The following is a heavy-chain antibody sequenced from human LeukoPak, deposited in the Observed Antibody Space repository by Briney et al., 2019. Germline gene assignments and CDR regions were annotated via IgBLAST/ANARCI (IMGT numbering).Heavy chain of an antibody. D-gene: IGHD3-16*02. Sequence: NPSETLSLTCAVYGGSFSGYYWSWSRQPPGRGLEWIGEINHSGSTNYNPSIKSRVTISVDTSKNQFSLKLSAVTAADTAVYYCARGRRMITFGGVIAKNWFDPWGQGTLVTVSS. J-gene: IGHJ5*02. V-gene: IGHV4-34*01. CDR3: ARGRRMITFGGVIAKNWFDP. CDR1: GGSFSGYY. CDR2: INHSGST.